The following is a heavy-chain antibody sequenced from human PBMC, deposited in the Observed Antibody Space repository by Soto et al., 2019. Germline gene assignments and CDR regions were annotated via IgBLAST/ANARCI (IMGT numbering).Heavy chain of an antibody. Sequence: GGSLRLSCAASGFTFSSYAMSWVRQAPGKGLEWVSYISSSSSTIYYADSVKGRFTISRDNAKNSLYLQMNSLRDEDTAVYYCARTTYCSSTSCSDDAFDIWGQGTMVTVSS. CDR1: GFTFSSYA. V-gene: IGHV3-48*02. D-gene: IGHD2-2*01. J-gene: IGHJ3*02. CDR3: ARTTYCSSTSCSDDAFDI. CDR2: ISSSSSTI.